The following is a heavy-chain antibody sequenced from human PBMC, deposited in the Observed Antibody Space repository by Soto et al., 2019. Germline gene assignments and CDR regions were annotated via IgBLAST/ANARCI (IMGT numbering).Heavy chain of an antibody. V-gene: IGHV3-23*01. J-gene: IGHJ4*02. D-gene: IGHD5-18*01. CDR3: AKDPSYGRYYFDY. Sequence: GGSLRLSCAASGFTFRAFALSWVRQAPGKGLEWVSAISGSGGSTYYADSVKGRFTISRDNSKNTLYLQMNSLRAEDTAVYYCAKDPSYGRYYFDYWGQGTLVTVSS. CDR1: GFTFRAFA. CDR2: ISGSGGST.